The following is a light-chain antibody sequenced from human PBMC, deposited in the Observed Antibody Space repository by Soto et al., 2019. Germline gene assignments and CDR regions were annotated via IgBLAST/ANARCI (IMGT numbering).Light chain of an antibody. CDR1: SSDVGAYNF. J-gene: IGLJ1*01. CDR3: SSYRSSTTFV. V-gene: IGLV2-14*01. CDR2: EVR. Sequence: QSALTQPASVSGSPGQSITISSTGTSSDVGAYNFVSWYQQYPGKAPKAIIFEVRKRPSGVSNRFSGSKSGDTASLTISGLQAEDEADYYCSSYRSSTTFVFGTGTKVTVL.